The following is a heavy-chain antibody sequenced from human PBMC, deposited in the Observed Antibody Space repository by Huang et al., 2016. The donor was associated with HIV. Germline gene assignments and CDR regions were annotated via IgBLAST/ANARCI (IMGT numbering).Heavy chain of an antibody. V-gene: IGHV7-4-1*02. J-gene: IGHJ4*02. Sequence: VQLVQSESELKKPGASVKVSCKASGYTFTNYAMSWVRQAPGQGLEWMGVRMPNIGDPTYDQGFTGRFVFSLDTSVSTAYLQINSLKADDTAVYYCARIYCSATRCYGFDYWGQGTLVTVSS. CDR1: GYTFTNYA. CDR2: RMPNIGDP. D-gene: IGHD2-2*01. CDR3: ARIYCSATRCYGFDY.